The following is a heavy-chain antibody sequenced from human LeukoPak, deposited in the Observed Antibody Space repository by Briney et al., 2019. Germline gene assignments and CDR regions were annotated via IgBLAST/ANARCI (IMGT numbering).Heavy chain of an antibody. Sequence: SETLSLTCSVSGDSIYGSGWHWSWLRQPPGKGLEWIGYIYHSGGTYISPPLTSRVSISVDRFNNQFFLYLNYATDADTAVYYCARGPIGGVVLGTALGYFDPWGQGTLVTVSS. CDR2: IYHSGGT. D-gene: IGHD2-21*02. CDR3: ARGPIGGVVLGTALGYFDP. J-gene: IGHJ5*02. CDR1: GDSIYGSGWH. V-gene: IGHV4-30-2*01.